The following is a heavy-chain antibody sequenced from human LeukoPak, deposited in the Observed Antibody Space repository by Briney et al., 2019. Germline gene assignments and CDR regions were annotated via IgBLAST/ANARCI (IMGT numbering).Heavy chain of an antibody. CDR1: GGSISSSSYY. CDR3: ARVVLGYYYGMDV. Sequence: NPSETLSLTCTVSGGSISSSSYYWGWIRQPPGKGLEWIGSIYYSGSTYYNPSLKSRVTISVDTSKNQFSLKLSSVTAADTAVYYCARVVLGYYYGMDVWGQGTTVTVSS. J-gene: IGHJ6*02. CDR2: IYYSGST. V-gene: IGHV4-39*07.